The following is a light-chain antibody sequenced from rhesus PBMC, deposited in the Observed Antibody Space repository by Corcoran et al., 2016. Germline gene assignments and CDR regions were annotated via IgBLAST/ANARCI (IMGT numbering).Light chain of an antibody. J-gene: IGKJ2*01. V-gene: IGKV4-1*01. Sequence: DIVMTQSPDSLAVSLGEGVTINCKSSQSLLYSSNNKNSLAWYQQKPGQAPKLLIYWASTRESWVPNRFSASGSGTDFTLTISGLQAEDVAVYYCQQYYTTPYSFGQGTNVEIK. CDR2: WAS. CDR3: QQYYTTPYS. CDR1: QSLLYSSNNKNS.